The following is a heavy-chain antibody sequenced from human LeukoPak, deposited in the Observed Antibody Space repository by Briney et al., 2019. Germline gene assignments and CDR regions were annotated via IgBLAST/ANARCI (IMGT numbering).Heavy chain of an antibody. D-gene: IGHD5-18*01. CDR1: GFIFSSYA. CDR3: ARAGGYTYGDLSFDY. CDR2: ISYDGSQK. Sequence: PGRSLRLSCAASGFIFSSYAMHWVRQAPGKGLEWVAVISYDGSQKYYADSVKGRFTVSRDNSKNTLYVQMNSLRTEDTAVYYCARAGGYTYGDLSFDYWGQGTLVTVSS. V-gene: IGHV3-30*04. J-gene: IGHJ4*02.